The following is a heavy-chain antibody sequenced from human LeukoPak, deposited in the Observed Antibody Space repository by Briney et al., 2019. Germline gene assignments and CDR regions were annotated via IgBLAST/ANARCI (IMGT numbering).Heavy chain of an antibody. CDR3: ARGDVPYYFDH. J-gene: IGHJ4*02. Sequence: GGSLRLSCAASGFTFSNAWMSWVRQAPGKGLEWVSGINWNGGNTGYADSVKGRFSISRDNARNSLYLQINSLSAEDTALYYCARGDVPYYFDHWGQGTLVTVSS. CDR2: INWNGGNT. CDR1: GFTFSNAW. V-gene: IGHV3-20*04.